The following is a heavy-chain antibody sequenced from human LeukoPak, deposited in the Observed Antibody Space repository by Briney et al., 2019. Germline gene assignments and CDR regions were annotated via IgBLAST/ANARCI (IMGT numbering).Heavy chain of an antibody. D-gene: IGHD2-15*01. CDR2: VYDTD. V-gene: IGHV4-39*07. CDR3: ARGGSYCSGGKCHTFDS. CDR1: GAFIAYSSFF. Sequence: SETLFLTCSFSGAFIAYSSFFWSLPPQPPGEGLEPIGNVYDTDLHNPSLKSRVTISVDVSKNQFSLRLTSATAADTAMYFCARGGSYCSGGKCHTFDSWGQGTLVTVSS. J-gene: IGHJ4*02.